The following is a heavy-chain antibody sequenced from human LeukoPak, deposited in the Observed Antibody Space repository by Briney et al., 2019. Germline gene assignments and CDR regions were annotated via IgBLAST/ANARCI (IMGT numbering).Heavy chain of an antibody. V-gene: IGHV4-59*08. CDR1: GGSITSDY. J-gene: IGHJ6*02. CDR2: FSYSGST. CDR3: ARADESLVYGMDV. Sequence: SETLSLTCTLSGGSITSDYWSWIRQSPGKGLEWIGYFSYSGSTHYSPSLTSRVAISVDTSRNQLSLKLRSVTAADTAIYYCARADESLVYGMDVWGPGTTVIVSS.